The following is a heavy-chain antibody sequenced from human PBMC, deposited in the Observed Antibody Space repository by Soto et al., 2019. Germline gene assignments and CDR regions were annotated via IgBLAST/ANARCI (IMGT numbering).Heavy chain of an antibody. CDR2: ISSSSSYI. CDR3: ARDHDILTGYYADYYYYGMDV. CDR1: GFTFSSYS. Sequence: PGGSLRLSCAASGFTFSSYSMNWVRQAPGKGLEWVSSISSSSSYIYYADSVKGRFTISRDNAKNSLYLQMNSLRAEDTAVYYCARDHDILTGYYADYYYYGMDVWGQGTTVTVSS. J-gene: IGHJ6*02. V-gene: IGHV3-21*01. D-gene: IGHD3-9*01.